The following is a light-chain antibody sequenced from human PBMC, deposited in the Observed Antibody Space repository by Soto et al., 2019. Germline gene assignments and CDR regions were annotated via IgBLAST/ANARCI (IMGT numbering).Light chain of an antibody. Sequence: DIQMTQSTSSLSAFVGDRVTITCRASQTITNWLAWYQQRPGKAPKLLIYHVSNLETGVPSSFSGSGSGTKLTLTISSLQPDDFATYFCQQYGSDRTFGQGTKVEAK. CDR3: QQYGSDRT. CDR1: QTITNW. CDR2: HVS. J-gene: IGKJ1*01. V-gene: IGKV1-5*01.